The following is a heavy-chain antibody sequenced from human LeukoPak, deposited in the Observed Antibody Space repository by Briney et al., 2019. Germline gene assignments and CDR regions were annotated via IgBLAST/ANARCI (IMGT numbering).Heavy chain of an antibody. CDR3: AKDRSSGSFDY. J-gene: IGHJ4*02. CDR1: GFTISNNY. D-gene: IGHD3-22*01. V-gene: IGHV3-66*01. CDR2: IYSGGFT. Sequence: PGGSLRLSCAASGFTISNNYIRWLRQAPGKGLEWVSHIYSGGFTQFAGSVRGRFTMSRDSSKNTLYLQMNSLRAEDTAVYYCAKDRSSGSFDYWGQGTLVTVSS.